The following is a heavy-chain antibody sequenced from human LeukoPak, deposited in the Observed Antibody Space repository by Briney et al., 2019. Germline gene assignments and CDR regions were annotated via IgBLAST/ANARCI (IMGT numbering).Heavy chain of an antibody. Sequence: GGSLKISCKGSGYSFTSYWISWVRQMPGKGLEWMGRIDPSDSYTNYSPSFHGHVTISADKSISTAYLQWRTLKASDTAMYYCARQGHKFFDYWGQGTLVTVSS. V-gene: IGHV5-10-1*01. CDR1: GYSFTSYW. J-gene: IGHJ4*02. CDR3: ARQGHKFFDY. CDR2: IDPSDSYT.